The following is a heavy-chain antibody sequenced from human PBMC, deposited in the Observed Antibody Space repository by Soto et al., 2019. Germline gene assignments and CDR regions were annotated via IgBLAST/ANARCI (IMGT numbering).Heavy chain of an antibody. D-gene: IGHD4-4*01. Sequence: PSETLSLTCAVSGASISSTNYWSWVRQPPGKGLEWIGEIYHSGTTNYNPSLESRVTISVDKSKNQFSLKLYSLTAADTAVYYCARGFPDYSNYGSLYRLFDPRGQGTLVTVSS. CDR1: GASISSTNY. V-gene: IGHV4-4*02. J-gene: IGHJ5*02. CDR3: ARGFPDYSNYGSLYRLFDP. CDR2: IYHSGTT.